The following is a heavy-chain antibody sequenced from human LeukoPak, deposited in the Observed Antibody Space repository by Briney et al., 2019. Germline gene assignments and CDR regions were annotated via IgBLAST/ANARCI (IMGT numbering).Heavy chain of an antibody. J-gene: IGHJ4*01. CDR2: ISSDGNTQ. CDR3: VRDLTSGARFDF. V-gene: IGHV3-30*04. CDR1: GFTFTDYA. Sequence: GGSLGLSCVASGFTFTDYAFNWVRQTPGKGMEWVAIISSDGNTQSYADPLKGRFTISRDNFRDTVFLELTTLRPEDTGLYYCVRDLTSGARFDFWGPGTLVTASS. D-gene: IGHD3-9*01.